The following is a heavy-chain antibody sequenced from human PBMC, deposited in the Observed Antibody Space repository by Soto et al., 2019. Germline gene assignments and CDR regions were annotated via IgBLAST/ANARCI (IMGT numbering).Heavy chain of an antibody. CDR2: IYYSGST. D-gene: IGHD4-17*01. Sequence: QVQLQESGPGLVKPSETLSLTCSVSGGSVSSGSYYWSWIRQPPGEGLEWIGYIYYSGSTNYNPSLKSRVTISVDTSKNQFSLKLSSVTAADTAVYYCARSTVVTPANFDYWGQGTLVTVSS. CDR3: ARSTVVTPANFDY. CDR1: GGSVSSGSYY. V-gene: IGHV4-61*01. J-gene: IGHJ4*02.